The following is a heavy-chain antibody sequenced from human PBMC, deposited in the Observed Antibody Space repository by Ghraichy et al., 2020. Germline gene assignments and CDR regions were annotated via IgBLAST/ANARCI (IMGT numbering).Heavy chain of an antibody. D-gene: IGHD3-22*01. V-gene: IGHV3-9*01. J-gene: IGHJ4*02. CDR3: AKDIRYDSSGCPDY. CDR2: ISWNSGRI. Sequence: GGSLRLSCAASGFTFDDYAMHWVRQAPGKGLEWVSVISWNSGRIGYADSVKGRFTISRDNAKNSLYLQMNSLRTEDTALYYCAKDIRYDSSGCPDYWGQGTLVTVSS. CDR1: GFTFDDYA.